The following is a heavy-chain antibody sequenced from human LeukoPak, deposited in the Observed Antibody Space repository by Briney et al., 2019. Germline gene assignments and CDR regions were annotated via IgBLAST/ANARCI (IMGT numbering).Heavy chain of an antibody. J-gene: IGHJ5*02. CDR1: GFTFSDYY. D-gene: IGHD3-16*01. V-gene: IGHV3-11*01. Sequence: GGSLRLSCAASGFTFSDYYMSWIRQAPGKGLEWVSYITSSGDTIYYADSVKGRFTISRDNANNSVYLQMNSLRAEDTAMYYCAREVVLLSGVVFVGGWSDPGGKGTLVTVPS. CDR3: AREVVLLSGVVFVGGWSDP. CDR2: ITSSGDTI.